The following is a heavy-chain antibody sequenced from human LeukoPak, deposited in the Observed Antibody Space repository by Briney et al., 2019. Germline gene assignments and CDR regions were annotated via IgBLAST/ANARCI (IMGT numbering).Heavy chain of an antibody. J-gene: IGHJ6*03. Sequence: SVKVSCKAYGGTFSSYAISWVRQAPGQGLEWMGGIIPIFGTANYAQKFQGRVTITTDESTSTAYMELSSLRSEDTAVYYCARGVVPAAIYYYMDVWGKGTTVTVSS. V-gene: IGHV1-69*05. CDR2: IIPIFGTA. CDR1: GGTFSSYA. D-gene: IGHD2-2*02. CDR3: ARGVVPAAIYYYMDV.